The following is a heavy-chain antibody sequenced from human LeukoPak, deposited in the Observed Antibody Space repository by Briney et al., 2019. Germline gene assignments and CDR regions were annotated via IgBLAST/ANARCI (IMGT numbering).Heavy chain of an antibody. CDR2: IYTSGST. CDR3: ARDVAITMVRGVIITTDAFDI. V-gene: IGHV4-61*02. Sequence: SETLSLTCTVSGDSISSSSSYWGWIRQPAGKGLEWIGRIYTSGSTNYNPSLKSRVTMSVDTSKNQFSLKLSSVTAADTAVYYCARDVAITMVRGVIITTDAFDIWGQGTMVTVSS. J-gene: IGHJ3*02. D-gene: IGHD3-10*01. CDR1: GDSISSSSSY.